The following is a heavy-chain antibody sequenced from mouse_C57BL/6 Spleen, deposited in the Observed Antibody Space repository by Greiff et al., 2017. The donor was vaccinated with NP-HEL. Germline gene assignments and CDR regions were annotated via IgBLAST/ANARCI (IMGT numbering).Heavy chain of an antibody. D-gene: IGHD1-1*01. V-gene: IGHV5-17*01. CDR1: GFTFSDYG. J-gene: IGHJ4*01. CDR2: ISSGSSTI. CDR3: ARNSRGYYYAMDY. Sequence: EVKLMESGGGLVKPGGSLKLSCAASGFTFSDYGMHWVRQAPEKGLEWVAYISSGSSTIYYADTVKGRFTISRDIAKNTLFLQMTSLRSEDTAMYYCARNSRGYYYAMDYWGQGTSVTVSS.